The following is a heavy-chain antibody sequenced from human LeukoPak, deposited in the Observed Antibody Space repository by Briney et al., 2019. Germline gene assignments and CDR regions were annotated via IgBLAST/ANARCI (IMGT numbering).Heavy chain of an antibody. D-gene: IGHD3-22*01. CDR1: GFTFDDYA. CDR2: ISWNSGSI. V-gene: IGHV3-9*01. CDR3: AKASAMIVVVSKHFDY. J-gene: IGHJ4*02. Sequence: GRSLRLSCAASGFTFDDYAMHWVRQAPGKGLEWVSGISWNSGSIGYADSVKGRFTISRDNAKNSLYLQMNSLRAEDTALYYCAKASAMIVVVSKHFDYWGQGTLVTVSS.